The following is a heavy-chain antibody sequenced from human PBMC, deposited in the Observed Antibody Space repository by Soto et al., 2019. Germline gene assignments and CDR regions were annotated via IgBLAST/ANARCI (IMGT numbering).Heavy chain of an antibody. V-gene: IGHV1-69*13. CDR3: ASKSSGYYNYGMDV. CDR2: IIPIFGTA. Sequence: ASLKVSCKSSGGTFSSYAISWVRQSPGQGLEWMGGIIPIFGTANYAQKFQGRVTITADESTSTAYMELSSLRSEDTAVYYCASKSSGYYNYGMDVWGQGTTVTVSS. CDR1: GGTFSSYA. D-gene: IGHD3-3*01. J-gene: IGHJ6*02.